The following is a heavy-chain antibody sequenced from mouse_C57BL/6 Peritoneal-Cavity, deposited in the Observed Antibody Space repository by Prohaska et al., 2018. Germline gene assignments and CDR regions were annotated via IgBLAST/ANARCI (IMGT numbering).Heavy chain of an antibody. D-gene: IGHD4-1*01. V-gene: IGHV1-26*01. CDR1: GYTFTDYY. J-gene: IGHJ2*01. CDR3: ARSSWDVNYFDY. Sequence: GYTFTDYYMNWVKQSHGKSLEWIGDINPNNGGTSYNQKFKGKATLTVDKSSSTAYMELRSLTSEDSAVYYCARSSWDVNYFDYWVQGTTLTVSS. CDR2: INPNNGGT.